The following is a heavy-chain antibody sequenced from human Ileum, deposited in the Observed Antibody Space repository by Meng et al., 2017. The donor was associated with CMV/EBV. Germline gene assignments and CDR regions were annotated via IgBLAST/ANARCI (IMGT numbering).Heavy chain of an antibody. V-gene: IGHV4-34*01. CDR3: ARKYCGGSNCYPFDY. D-gene: IGHD2-2*01. CDR1: GGSFSGYY. CDR2: INHSGSA. Sequence: SETLSLTCAVSGGSFSGYYWSWIRQSPGQGLEWIGQINHSGSASYNPSPRRRVTITEDTSKNQFPLRLTSVTAADTAIYYCARKYCGGSNCYPFDYWGQGKLVTVSS. J-gene: IGHJ4*02.